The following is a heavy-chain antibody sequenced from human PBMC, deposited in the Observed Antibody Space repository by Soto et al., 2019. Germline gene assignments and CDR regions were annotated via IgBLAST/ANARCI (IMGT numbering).Heavy chain of an antibody. J-gene: IGHJ3*02. V-gene: IGHV3-7*03. Sequence: GGSLRLSCEASGFTFRTYWMNWVRQAPGKGLEWVANIKQDGSGKHYVDSVKGRFTISRDNTMNSLYLQMNSLRVEDTAVYYCARAHSGYAYDAFDIWGQGTMVTVSS. CDR3: ARAHSGYAYDAFDI. CDR1: GFTFRTYW. D-gene: IGHD5-12*01. CDR2: IKQDGSGK.